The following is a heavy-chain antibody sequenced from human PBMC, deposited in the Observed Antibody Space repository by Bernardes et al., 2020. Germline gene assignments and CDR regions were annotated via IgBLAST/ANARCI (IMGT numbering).Heavy chain of an antibody. Sequence: GGSLRLSCAASGFTFSSYSMNWVRQAPGKGLEWVSSISSSSSYIYYADSVKGRFTISRDNAKNSLYLQMNSLRAEDTAVYYCARDLGGPDPAPSAYFDYWGQGTLVTVSS. D-gene: IGHD3-16*01. J-gene: IGHJ4*02. CDR2: ISSSSSYI. CDR3: ARDLGGPDPAPSAYFDY. CDR1: GFTFSSYS. V-gene: IGHV3-21*01.